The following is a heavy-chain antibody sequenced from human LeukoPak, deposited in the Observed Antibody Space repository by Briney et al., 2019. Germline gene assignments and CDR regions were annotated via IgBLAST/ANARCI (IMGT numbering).Heavy chain of an antibody. V-gene: IGHV4-34*01. J-gene: IGHJ4*02. CDR3: AKDYSSSWYYFDY. CDR1: GGSFSGYY. CDR2: INHSGST. D-gene: IGHD6-13*01. Sequence: SETLSLTCAVYGGSFSGYYWSWIRQPPGKGLEWIGEINHSGSTNYNPSLKSRVTISVDTSKNQFSLKLSSVTAADTAVYYCAKDYSSSWYYFDYWGQGTLVTVSS.